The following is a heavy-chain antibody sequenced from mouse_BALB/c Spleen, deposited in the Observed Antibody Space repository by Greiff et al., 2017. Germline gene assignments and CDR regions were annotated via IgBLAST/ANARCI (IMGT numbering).Heavy chain of an antibody. J-gene: IGHJ2*01. CDR1: GFTFSSFG. D-gene: IGHD4-1*01. Sequence: EVQRVESGGGLVQPGGSRKLSCAASGFTFSSFGMHWVRQAPEKGLEWVAYISSGSSTIYFADTVKGRFTISRDNPKNTLFLQMTSLRSEDTAMYYCARNWHFDYWGQGTTLTVSS. V-gene: IGHV5-17*02. CDR3: ARNWHFDY. CDR2: ISSGSSTI.